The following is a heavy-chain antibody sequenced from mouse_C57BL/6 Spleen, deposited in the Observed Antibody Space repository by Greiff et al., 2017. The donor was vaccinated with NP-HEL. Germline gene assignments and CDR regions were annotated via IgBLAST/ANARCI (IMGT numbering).Heavy chain of an antibody. CDR1: GYTFTSYW. D-gene: IGHD1-1*01. CDR3: TRRGTTVAYAMDY. Sequence: VQLQQSGTVLARPGASVKMSCKTSGYTFTSYWMHWVKQRPGQGLEWIGAIYPGNSDTSYNQKFTGKAKLTAVTSASTAYMELSSLTNEDSAVYYCTRRGTTVAYAMDYWGQGTSVTVSS. J-gene: IGHJ4*01. V-gene: IGHV1-5*01. CDR2: IYPGNSDT.